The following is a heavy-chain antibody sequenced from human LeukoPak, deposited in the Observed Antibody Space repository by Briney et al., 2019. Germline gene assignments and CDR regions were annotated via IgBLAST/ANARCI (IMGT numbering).Heavy chain of an antibody. J-gene: IGHJ3*02. Sequence: SSETLSLTCTVSGGSISSYYWSWIRQPPGKGLEWIGYIYYSGSTNYNPSLKSRVTISVDTSKNQFSLKLSSVTAADTAVYYCASLGYCSSTSCHDAFDIWGQGTMVTVSS. CDR2: IYYSGST. V-gene: IGHV4-59*08. CDR3: ASLGYCSSTSCHDAFDI. D-gene: IGHD2-2*01. CDR1: GGSISSYY.